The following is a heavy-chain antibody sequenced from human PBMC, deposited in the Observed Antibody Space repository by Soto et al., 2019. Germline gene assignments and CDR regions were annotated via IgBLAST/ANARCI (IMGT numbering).Heavy chain of an antibody. Sequence: ASVKVSCKASGGTFSSYAISWVRQAPGQGLEWMGGIIPIFGTANYAQKFQGRVTITADESTSTAYMELSSLRSEDTAVYYCARDLPYYDFWSGPGWFDPWGQGTLVTVSS. CDR3: ARDLPYYDFWSGPGWFDP. CDR1: GGTFSSYA. CDR2: IIPIFGTA. J-gene: IGHJ5*02. D-gene: IGHD3-3*01. V-gene: IGHV1-69*13.